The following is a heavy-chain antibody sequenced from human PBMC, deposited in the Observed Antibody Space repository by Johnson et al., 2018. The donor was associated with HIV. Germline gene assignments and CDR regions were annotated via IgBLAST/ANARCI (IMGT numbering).Heavy chain of an antibody. Sequence: QVQLVESGGGVVQPGRSLRLSCAASGFTFSNYAMHWVRQAPGKGLGSVSFFLEMIRDVTNCAESVKGRFIISRDNSKNILCLQMNSLTTEDTAVYYCASSWFGELSYAFDIWGQGTMVTVSS. CDR3: ASSWFGELSYAFDI. CDR1: GFTFSNYA. D-gene: IGHD3-10*01. CDR2: FLEMIRDVT. J-gene: IGHJ3*02. V-gene: IGHV3-30*14.